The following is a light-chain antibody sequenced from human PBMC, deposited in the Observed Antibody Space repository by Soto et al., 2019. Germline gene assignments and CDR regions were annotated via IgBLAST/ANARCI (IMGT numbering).Light chain of an antibody. CDR1: SSDVGSYNL. J-gene: IGLJ2*01. Sequence: QSVLTQPASVSGSPGQSITISCTGTSSDVGSYNLVSWYQHHPGKAPKLIIYEDSKRPPGVSNRLSGSKSGNTASLTISGLQAEDEADYYCCSYAGSSTFVVFGGGTKVTVL. V-gene: IGLV2-23*01. CDR2: EDS. CDR3: CSYAGSSTFVV.